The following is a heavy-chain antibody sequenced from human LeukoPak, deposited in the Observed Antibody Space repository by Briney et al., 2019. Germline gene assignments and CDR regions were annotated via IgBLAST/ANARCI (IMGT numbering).Heavy chain of an antibody. Sequence: GGSLRLSCAASGFTVSSNYMGWVRQAPGKGLEWVGRIKSKTDGGTTDYAAPVKGRFTISRDDSKNTLYLQMNSLKTEDTAVYYCTTDRISSSGWGRNFDYWGQGTLVTVSS. V-gene: IGHV3-15*01. J-gene: IGHJ4*02. CDR1: GFTVSSNY. CDR2: IKSKTDGGTT. D-gene: IGHD6-19*01. CDR3: TTDRISSSGWGRNFDY.